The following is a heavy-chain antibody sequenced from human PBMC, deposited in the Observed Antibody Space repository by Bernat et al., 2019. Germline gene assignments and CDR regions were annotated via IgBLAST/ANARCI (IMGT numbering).Heavy chain of an antibody. D-gene: IGHD6-13*01. J-gene: IGHJ4*02. CDR2: IYYSGST. V-gene: IGHV4-39*01. CDR3: ARMRESWYYFDY. Sequence: QLQLQESGPGLVKPSETLSLTCTVSGGSISSSSYYWGWIRQPPGKGLEWIGSIYYSGSTYYSPSLKSRVTISVDTSKNQFSLKLSSVTAADTAVYYCARMRESWYYFDYWGQGTLVTVSS. CDR1: GGSISSSSYY.